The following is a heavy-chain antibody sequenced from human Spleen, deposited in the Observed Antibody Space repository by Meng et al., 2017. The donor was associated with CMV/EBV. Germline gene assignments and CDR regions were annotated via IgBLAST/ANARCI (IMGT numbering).Heavy chain of an antibody. Sequence: YTFTHYGISLVRQPHVQGHGWIGWIIAYHGDTNYAQSSRGRVTMTTDTSKTTDYMELRRHSSDDAAFYFYATDWGPDCSGGDCYDGHWGQGTLVTVSS. V-gene: IGHV1-18*04. J-gene: IGHJ4*02. D-gene: IGHD2-15*01. CDR2: IIAYHGDT. CDR3: ATDWGPDCSGGDCYDGH. CDR1: YTFTHYG.